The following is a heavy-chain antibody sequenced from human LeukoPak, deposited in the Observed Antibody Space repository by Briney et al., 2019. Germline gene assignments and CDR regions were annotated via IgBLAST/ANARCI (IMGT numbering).Heavy chain of an antibody. J-gene: IGHJ4*02. D-gene: IGHD3-10*01. CDR2: ISGSGGST. CDR3: AKGTMVRGVIITPFDY. Sequence: PGGSLRLSCAASGFTFSSYAMSWVRQAPGKGLEWVSAISGSGGSTYYADSVKGWFTISRDNSKNTLYLQMNSLRAEDTAVYYCAKGTMVRGVIITPFDYWGQGTLVTVSS. V-gene: IGHV3-23*01. CDR1: GFTFSSYA.